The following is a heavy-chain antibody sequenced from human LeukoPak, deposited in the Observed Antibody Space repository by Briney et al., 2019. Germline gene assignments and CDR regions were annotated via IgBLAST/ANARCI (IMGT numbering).Heavy chain of an antibody. V-gene: IGHV3-48*03. CDR2: IGSSGTLM. D-gene: IGHD6-19*01. CDR3: ARGWAGNY. J-gene: IGHJ4*02. Sequence: GGSLRLSCAASGFTFSNYEMKWVRQAPGAGLEWVSYIGSSGTLMYYADSVKGRFTISRDNAKNSLYLQMNSLRAEDTAVYYCARGWAGNYWGQGTLVTVSS. CDR1: GFTFSNYE.